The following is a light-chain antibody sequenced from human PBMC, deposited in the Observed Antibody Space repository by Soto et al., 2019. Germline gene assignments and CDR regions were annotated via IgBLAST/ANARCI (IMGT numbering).Light chain of an antibody. CDR2: GAS. CDR1: QSVSSN. Sequence: VMTQSPATLSVSPWEGATLSCRASQSVSSNLVWYQHRPGQAPRLLIYGASTRATDIPARFSGGGSGTEFTLTISSLQSEDFAVYYCQQYSDWPPWTFGQGTKVDIK. CDR3: QQYSDWPPWT. V-gene: IGKV3-15*01. J-gene: IGKJ1*01.